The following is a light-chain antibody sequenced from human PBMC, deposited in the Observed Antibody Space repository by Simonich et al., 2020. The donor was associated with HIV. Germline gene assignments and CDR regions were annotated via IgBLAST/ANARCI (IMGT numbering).Light chain of an antibody. J-gene: IGKJ1*01. Sequence: DIQMTQSPSTLSASVGDRVTITCRASQSIDIWLAWYQQKPGKAPKLLIYKASSLESGVPSRFSGSGSGTEFTLTISSLQPDDFATYYCHQYNRYWTFGQGTKVEIK. V-gene: IGKV1-5*03. CDR2: KAS. CDR1: QSIDIW. CDR3: HQYNRYWT.